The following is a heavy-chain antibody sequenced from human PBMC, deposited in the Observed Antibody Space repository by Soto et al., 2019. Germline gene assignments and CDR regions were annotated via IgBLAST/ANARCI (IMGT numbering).Heavy chain of an antibody. D-gene: IGHD3-10*01. V-gene: IGHV3-9*01. CDR3: AKDTGAGLSYFRS. CDR1: GFRFDAYA. CDR2: ISWTSDGI. Sequence: PGGSLRLSCAASGFRFDAYAMHWVRQAPGKGLEWISGISWTSDGIVYADSVRGRFTISRDDAKNSLFLQMTSLRPEDTAFYYCAKDTGAGLSYFRSWGPGTLVTVSS. J-gene: IGHJ4*02.